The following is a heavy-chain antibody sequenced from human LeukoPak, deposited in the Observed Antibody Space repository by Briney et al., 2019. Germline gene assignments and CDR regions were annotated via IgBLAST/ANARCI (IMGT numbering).Heavy chain of an antibody. CDR1: GFTFSNYG. CDR3: ARGFSMVRGVLYYFDY. D-gene: IGHD3-10*01. J-gene: IGHJ4*02. CDR2: ISYDGSNK. V-gene: IGHV3-30*03. Sequence: GGSLRLSCAASGFTFSNYGMRWVRQAPGKGLEWVAVISYDGSNKFYADSVKGRFTISRDNSENTLFLQMNSLRPEDTAVYYCARGFSMVRGVLYYFDYWGQGTLVTVSS.